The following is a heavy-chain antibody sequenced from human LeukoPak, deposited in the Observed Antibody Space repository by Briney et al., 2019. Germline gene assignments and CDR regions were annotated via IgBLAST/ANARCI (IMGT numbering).Heavy chain of an antibody. CDR3: ARDRDSGSLSLDY. Sequence: GGSLRLSCAASGFTFSSYAMHWVRQAPGKGLEWVAVISYDGSNKYYADSVKGRFTISRDNSKNTLYLQMNSLRAEDTAVYYCARDRDSGSLSLDYWGQGTLVTVSS. D-gene: IGHD1-26*01. CDR1: GFTFSSYA. V-gene: IGHV3-30-3*01. CDR2: ISYDGSNK. J-gene: IGHJ4*02.